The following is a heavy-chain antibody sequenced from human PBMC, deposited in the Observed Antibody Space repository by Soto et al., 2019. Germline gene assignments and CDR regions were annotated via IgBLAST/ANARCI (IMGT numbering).Heavy chain of an antibody. J-gene: IGHJ4*02. Sequence: SETLSLTCTVSGGSISSGGYYWTWIRQHPGKGLEWIGYIYYSGSTYYNPSLKSRVSISLDTSKNQFSLSLSSVTAADTALYYCALRYDNRCYWGQGTLVTVSS. CDR1: GGSISSGGYY. CDR2: IYYSGST. D-gene: IGHD3-9*01. V-gene: IGHV4-31*03. CDR3: ALRYDNRCY.